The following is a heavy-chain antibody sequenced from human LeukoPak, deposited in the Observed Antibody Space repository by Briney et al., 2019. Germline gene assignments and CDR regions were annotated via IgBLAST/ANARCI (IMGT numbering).Heavy chain of an antibody. CDR2: IKQDGSEK. CDR3: ADYDSGTGGLDY. J-gene: IGHJ4*02. CDR1: GFTFSRNW. D-gene: IGHD3-10*01. Sequence: GGSLRLPCAASGFTFSRNWMTWVRQAPGKGLEWVANIKQDGSEKNYVDSVEGRFTISRDNANNSLYLQMNSLRAEDTAVYYCADYDSGTGGLDYWGQGTLVTVSS. V-gene: IGHV3-7*01.